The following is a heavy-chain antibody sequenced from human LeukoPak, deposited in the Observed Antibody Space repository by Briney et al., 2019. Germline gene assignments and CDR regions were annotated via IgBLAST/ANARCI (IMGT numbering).Heavy chain of an antibody. CDR1: GGSISSGIYY. Sequence: SETLSLSCTVSGGSISSGIYYWSGIRQHPGKGMEWIGYIYYSGSTYYNPSLKSRVTISVDTSKNQFSLKLSSVTAADTAVYYCARGSQQQLTYYYYYYYMDVWGKGTTVTVSS. J-gene: IGHJ6*03. D-gene: IGHD6-13*01. CDR2: IYYSGST. CDR3: ARGSQQQLTYYYYYYYMDV. V-gene: IGHV4-31*03.